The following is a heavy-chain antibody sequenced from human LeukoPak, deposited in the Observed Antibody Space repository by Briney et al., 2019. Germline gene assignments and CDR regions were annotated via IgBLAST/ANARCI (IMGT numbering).Heavy chain of an antibody. CDR3: ARVSAYDIWSGFFDY. V-gene: IGHV3-11*01. J-gene: IGHJ4*02. CDR2: ISSSGSRT. CDR1: GFTFSDYY. D-gene: IGHD3-3*01. Sequence: GGSLRLSCAASGFTFSDYYMSWIRQAPGKGLEWVSYISSSGSRTYYADSVKGRFTISRDNAKNSLNLQMNSLRAEDTAVYYCARVSAYDIWSGFFDYWGQGTLVTVSS.